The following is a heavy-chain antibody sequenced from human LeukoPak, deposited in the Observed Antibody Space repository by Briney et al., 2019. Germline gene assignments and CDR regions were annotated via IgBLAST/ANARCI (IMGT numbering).Heavy chain of an antibody. CDR2: IYTSGST. CDR3: AREDSSSGWSPIFDY. V-gene: IGHV4-4*07. Sequence: PSETLSLTCTVSGGSISSYYWSWIRQPAGKGLEWIGRIYTSGSTNYNPSLKSRVTISVDTSKNQFSLKLSSVTAADTAVYYCAREDSSSGWSPIFDYWGQGTLVTVSS. CDR1: GGSISSYY. D-gene: IGHD6-19*01. J-gene: IGHJ4*02.